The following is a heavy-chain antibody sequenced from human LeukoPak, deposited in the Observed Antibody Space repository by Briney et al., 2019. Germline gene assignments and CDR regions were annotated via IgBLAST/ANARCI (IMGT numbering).Heavy chain of an antibody. V-gene: IGHV4-34*01. CDR2: INHSGST. J-gene: IGHJ4*02. CDR1: GGSFSGYY. D-gene: IGHD2-2*01. Sequence: SETLSLTCAIYGGSFSGYYWSWIRQLPGKGLEWIGEINHSGSTNYNPSLKSRVTISVDTSKNQFSLKLSSVTAADTAVYYCARGVPRYCSSTSCYVSGFDYWGQGTLVTVSS. CDR3: ARGVPRYCSSTSCYVSGFDY.